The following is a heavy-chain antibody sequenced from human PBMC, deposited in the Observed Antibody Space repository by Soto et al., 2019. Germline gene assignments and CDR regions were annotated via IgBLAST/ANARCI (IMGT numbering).Heavy chain of an antibody. V-gene: IGHV3-11*06. CDR3: AGAPLGYCTSAVCSHGMDV. D-gene: IGHD2-8*01. CDR1: GFTFINYY. J-gene: IGHJ6*02. CDR2: ISSSSSSR. Sequence: KAGGTLRLSCAASGFTFINYYLSWIRQAPGKGLEWVSYISSSSSSRNYADSVKGRFTISRDNTKNSLYLQMTSLRAEDTAVYYWAGAPLGYCTSAVCSHGMDVWGQGTTVTVSS.